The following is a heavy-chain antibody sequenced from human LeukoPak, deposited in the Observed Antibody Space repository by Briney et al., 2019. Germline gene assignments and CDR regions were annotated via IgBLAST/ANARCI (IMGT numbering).Heavy chain of an antibody. Sequence: PGGSLRLSCAASGFTVSSNYMSWVRQAPGKGLEWVSVIYSGGSTYYADSVKGRFTISRDNSKNTLYLQMNSLRAEDTAVYYCAKSHYYDSSGYLAVFDYWGQGTLVTVSS. CDR3: AKSHYYDSSGYLAVFDY. J-gene: IGHJ4*02. D-gene: IGHD3-22*01. CDR2: IYSGGST. V-gene: IGHV3-53*01. CDR1: GFTVSSNY.